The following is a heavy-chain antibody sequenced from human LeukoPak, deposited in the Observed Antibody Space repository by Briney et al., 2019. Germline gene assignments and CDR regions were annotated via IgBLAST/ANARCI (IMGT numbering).Heavy chain of an antibody. D-gene: IGHD1-1*01. V-gene: IGHV3-23*01. Sequence: GGSLRLSCAASGFTFSSYSMNWVRQAPGRGLEWVSAISGSGGSTYYADSVKGRFTISRDNSKNTLYLQMNSLRAEDTAVYYCAKATGTFYYFDYWGQGTLVTVSS. CDR2: ISGSGGST. J-gene: IGHJ4*02. CDR3: AKATGTFYYFDY. CDR1: GFTFSSYS.